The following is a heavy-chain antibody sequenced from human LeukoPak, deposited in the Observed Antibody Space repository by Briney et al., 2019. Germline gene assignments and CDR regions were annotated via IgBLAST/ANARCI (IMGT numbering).Heavy chain of an antibody. CDR3: ARVGIAAAGTPQGGSSY. J-gene: IGHJ4*02. D-gene: IGHD6-13*01. Sequence: ASVKVSCKASGYTFTSYGISWVRQAPGQGLEWMGWISAYNGNTNYAQKLQGRVTMTTDTSTSTAYMELRSLRSDDTAVYYRARVGIAAAGTPQGGSSYWGQGTLVTVSS. CDR2: ISAYNGNT. CDR1: GYTFTSYG. V-gene: IGHV1-18*01.